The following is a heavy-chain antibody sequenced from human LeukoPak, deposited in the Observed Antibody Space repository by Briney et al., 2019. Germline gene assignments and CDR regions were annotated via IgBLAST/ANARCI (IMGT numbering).Heavy chain of an antibody. CDR2: ISAYNGDT. Sequence: ASVKVSCKASGYILTSYGISWVRQAPGQGLKWMGWISAYNGDTDYAQKFQGRATMTTDTSTGTAYMELRSLRSDDTAVYYCARVRTYGDYLHYWGQGTLVTVSS. CDR3: ARVRTYGDYLHY. V-gene: IGHV1-18*01. J-gene: IGHJ4*02. CDR1: GYILTSYG. D-gene: IGHD4-17*01.